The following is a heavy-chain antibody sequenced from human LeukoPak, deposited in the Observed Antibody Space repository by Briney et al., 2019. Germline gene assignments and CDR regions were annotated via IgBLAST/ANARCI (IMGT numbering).Heavy chain of an antibody. J-gene: IGHJ4*02. V-gene: IGHV1-18*01. D-gene: IGHD2-2*01. Sequence: ASVKVSCKASGYTFTSYGIGWVRQAPGQGLEWMGWISAYNGNTNYAQKLQGRVTMTTDTSTSTAYMELRSLRSDDTAVYYCARGGYCSSTSCYPSKSDYWGQGTLVTVSS. CDR1: GYTFTSYG. CDR2: ISAYNGNT. CDR3: ARGGYCSSTSCYPSKSDY.